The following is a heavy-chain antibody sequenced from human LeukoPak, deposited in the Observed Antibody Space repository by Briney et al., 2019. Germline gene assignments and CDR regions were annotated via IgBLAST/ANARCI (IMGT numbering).Heavy chain of an antibody. CDR3: ARDDGGNSEFDY. CDR2: IIPIFGIA. D-gene: IGHD4-23*01. CDR1: GGTFSSYA. J-gene: IGHJ4*02. Sequence: SVKVSCKASGGTFSSYAISWVRQAPGQGLEWMGRIIPIFGIANYARKFQGRVTITADKSTSTAYMELSSLRSEDTAVYYCARDDGGNSEFDYWGQGTLVTVSS. V-gene: IGHV1-69*04.